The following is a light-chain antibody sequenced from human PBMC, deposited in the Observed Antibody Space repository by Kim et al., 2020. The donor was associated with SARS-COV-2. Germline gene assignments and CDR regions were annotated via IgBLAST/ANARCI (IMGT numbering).Light chain of an antibody. V-gene: IGKV3-20*01. J-gene: IGKJ1*01. CDR3: QHYGSSPT. CDR2: GAS. Sequence: EIELTQSPGTLSLSPGERATLSCRASQSVSSSYLAWYQQKPGQAPRLLIYGASSRATGIPDRFSGSGSGTDFTLTISRLEPEDFAVYYCQHYGSSPTFGQGTKVDIK. CDR1: QSVSSSY.